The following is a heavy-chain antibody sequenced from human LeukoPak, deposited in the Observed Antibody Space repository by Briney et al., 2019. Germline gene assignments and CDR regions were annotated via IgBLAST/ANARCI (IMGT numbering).Heavy chain of an antibody. CDR2: IKEDGSEK. V-gene: IGHV3-7*01. J-gene: IGHJ4*02. CDR3: AREYRQQLAPHPHFDY. D-gene: IGHD6-13*01. CDR1: GFTFSSYW. Sequence: GGSLRLSCAASGFTFSSYWMSWVRQAPGKGLEWVANIKEDGSEKYYVDSVKGRFTISRDNAKNSLYLQMNSLRAEDTAVYYCAREYRQQLAPHPHFDYWGQGTLVTVSS.